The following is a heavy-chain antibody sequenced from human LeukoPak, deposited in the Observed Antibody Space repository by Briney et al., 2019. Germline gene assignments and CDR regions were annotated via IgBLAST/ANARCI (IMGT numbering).Heavy chain of an antibody. V-gene: IGHV4-39*01. CDR2: IYYSGGT. Sequence: SETLSLICSVSGGSISDSNYYWVCIRQSPGKGLEWIGSIYYSGGTYYNPSLKSRVSMSINTAMNQFSLKLTSATAADTAVYYCARHGPPRAGWGRKYSYMDVWGKGTTVTISS. CDR3: ARHGPPRAGWGRKYSYMDV. CDR1: GGSISDSNYY. J-gene: IGHJ6*03. D-gene: IGHD3-16*01.